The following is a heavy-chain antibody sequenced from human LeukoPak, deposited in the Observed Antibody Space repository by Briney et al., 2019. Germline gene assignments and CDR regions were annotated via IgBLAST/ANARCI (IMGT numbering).Heavy chain of an antibody. CDR1: GGSISSYY. Sequence: SETLSLTCTVSGGSISSYYWSWIRQPPGKGLEWIGYIYNSGSTNYSPSLKSRVTISVDTSKNQFSLKLSSVTAADTAVYYCARGAGWFDPWGQGTLVTVSS. V-gene: IGHV4-59*12. CDR2: IYNSGST. J-gene: IGHJ5*02. CDR3: ARGAGWFDP.